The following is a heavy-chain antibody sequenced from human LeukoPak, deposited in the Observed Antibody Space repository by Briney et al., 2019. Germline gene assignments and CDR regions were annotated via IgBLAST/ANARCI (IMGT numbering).Heavy chain of an antibody. J-gene: IGHJ3*02. Sequence: SETLSLTCTVSGGSISNYYWTWIRQPPGKGLEWIGYIYYSGSTNYNPSLKSRVTISVDTSKNQFSLKLSSVTAADTAVYYCVRGRESSRRPDALDIWGQGTMVTVSS. CDR2: IYYSGST. CDR3: VRGRESSRRPDALDI. D-gene: IGHD3-10*01. V-gene: IGHV4-59*01. CDR1: GGSISNYY.